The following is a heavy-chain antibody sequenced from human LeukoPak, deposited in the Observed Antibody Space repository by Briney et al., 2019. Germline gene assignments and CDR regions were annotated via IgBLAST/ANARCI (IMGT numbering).Heavy chain of an antibody. CDR2: ISISSNYI. CDR3: ARGSRFGVVGRDAFGI. V-gene: IGHV3-21*01. CDR1: GFTFTSYS. D-gene: IGHD3-3*01. Sequence: PGGSLRLSCAASGFTFTSYSMNWVRQAPGKGLEWVSSISISSNYIYYADSVKGRFTISRDNAKNSLYLQVNSLRAEDTAVYYCARGSRFGVVGRDAFGIWGQGTVVTVSS. J-gene: IGHJ3*02.